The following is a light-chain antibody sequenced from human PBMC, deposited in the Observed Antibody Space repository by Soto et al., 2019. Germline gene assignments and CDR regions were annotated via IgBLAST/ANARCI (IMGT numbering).Light chain of an antibody. Sequence: DIVMTQSPDSLAVSLGERTTINCKSSQSLIDSSNNKNYLVWYQQKPRQPPRVLIYWASNRESGVPDRFSGSGSGTDFTLTISGLQAEDVADYYCQQHYRTPYTFGQGTKLEIK. CDR2: WAS. V-gene: IGKV4-1*01. CDR1: QSLIDSSNNKNY. J-gene: IGKJ2*01. CDR3: QQHYRTPYT.